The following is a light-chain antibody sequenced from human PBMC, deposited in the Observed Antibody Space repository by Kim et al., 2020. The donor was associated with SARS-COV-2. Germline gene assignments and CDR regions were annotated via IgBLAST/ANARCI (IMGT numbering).Light chain of an antibody. CDR2: GAS. CDR3: HQYGSSPLYS. J-gene: IGKJ2*03. CDR1: QRVISSY. V-gene: IGKV3-20*01. Sequence: SPGERATLSFRSNQRVISSYLAWYQQDPGQAPRLLIYGASSRATGIPDRFSGSGSGTDFTLTISRLEPEDFAVYYCHQYGSSPLYSFGQGTKLEI.